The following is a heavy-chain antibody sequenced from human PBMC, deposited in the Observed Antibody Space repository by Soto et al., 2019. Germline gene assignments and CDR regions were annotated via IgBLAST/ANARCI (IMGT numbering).Heavy chain of an antibody. CDR2: ISAYNGNT. Sequence: QVQLVQSGAEVKKPGASVKVSCKASGYTFTSYGISWVRQAPGQGLEWMGWISAYNGNTNYAQKLQGRVTMTTDTSTSAAHVELRSLRSDDTAVYYCARGLLRRIAEDGTHYYYYGMDVWGQGTTVTVSS. CDR3: ARGLLRRIAEDGTHYYYYGMDV. CDR1: GYTFTSYG. J-gene: IGHJ6*02. V-gene: IGHV1-18*01. D-gene: IGHD6-13*01.